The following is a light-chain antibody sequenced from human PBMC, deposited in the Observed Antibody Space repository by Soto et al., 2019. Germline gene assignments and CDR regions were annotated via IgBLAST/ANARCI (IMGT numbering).Light chain of an antibody. CDR2: GNS. V-gene: IGLV1-40*01. J-gene: IGLJ3*02. Sequence: VLTQPPSVSGAPGQRVTISCTGSSSNIGAGYDVHWYQQLPGTAPKLLIYGNSNRPSGVPDRFSGSKSGTSASLAITGLQAEDEADYYCQSYDSSLSDWVFGGGTKLTVL. CDR1: SSNIGAGYD. CDR3: QSYDSSLSDWV.